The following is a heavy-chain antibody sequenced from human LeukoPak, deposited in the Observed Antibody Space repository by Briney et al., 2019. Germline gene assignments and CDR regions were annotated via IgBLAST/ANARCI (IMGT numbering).Heavy chain of an antibody. Sequence: PSETLSLTCTVSGYSISSGYYWGWIRQPPGKWLEWIGSFHHSGSTYYNPSLQSRVSISVDTSKNQFSLRLNSVTAADTAIYYCARHDAFDIWGRGTMVTVSS. V-gene: IGHV4-38-2*02. CDR3: ARHDAFDI. CDR2: FHHSGST. J-gene: IGHJ3*02. CDR1: GYSISSGYY.